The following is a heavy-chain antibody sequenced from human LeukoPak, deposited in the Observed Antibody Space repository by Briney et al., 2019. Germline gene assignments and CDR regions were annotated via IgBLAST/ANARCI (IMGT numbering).Heavy chain of an antibody. J-gene: IGHJ4*02. CDR1: GFTFRMSS. D-gene: IGHD3-10*01. Sequence: GTSLRLSCATSGFTFRMSSVHWVRQAPGKGLEWVALMSSDGIKSYYADSVKGRFTVSRDTSKDIVYLQMNSLSADDTGIYYCAKDHAGSGRAFEYWGQGTLLTVSS. V-gene: IGHV3-30*04. CDR3: AKDHAGSGRAFEY. CDR2: MSSDGIKS.